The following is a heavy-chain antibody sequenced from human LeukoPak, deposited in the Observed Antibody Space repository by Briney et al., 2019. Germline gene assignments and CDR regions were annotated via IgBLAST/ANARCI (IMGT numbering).Heavy chain of an antibody. Sequence: PGGSLRLSCAASGFTFSSYAMSWVRQAPGKGLEWVSSISSSSTYIYYADSVKGRFTISRDNAKNSLYLQMNSLRAEDTAVYYCAREEIAVNWFDPWGQGTLVTVSS. D-gene: IGHD6-19*01. CDR2: ISSSSTYI. J-gene: IGHJ5*02. V-gene: IGHV3-21*01. CDR3: AREEIAVNWFDP. CDR1: GFTFSSYA.